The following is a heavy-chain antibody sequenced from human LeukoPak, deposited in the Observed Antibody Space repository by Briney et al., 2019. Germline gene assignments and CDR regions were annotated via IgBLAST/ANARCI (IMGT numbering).Heavy chain of an antibody. J-gene: IGHJ4*02. D-gene: IGHD1-26*01. CDR1: GFTFDDYA. V-gene: IGHV3-9*01. Sequence: GGSLRLSCAASGFTFDDYAMHWVRQVPGKGLQWVSGISSNGDTTGYADSVKGRFTISRDNAKNSLYLQMNGLRTEDKALYYCAKGSGTYQGPFDNWGQGTLVTVSS. CDR3: AKGSGTYQGPFDN. CDR2: ISSNGDTT.